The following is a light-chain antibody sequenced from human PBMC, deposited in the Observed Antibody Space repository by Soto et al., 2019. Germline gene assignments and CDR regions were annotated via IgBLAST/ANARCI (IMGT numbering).Light chain of an antibody. CDR2: AAS. J-gene: IGKJ4*01. CDR3: QKYNSAPLT. CDR1: QGISNY. Sequence: DIQMTQSPSSLSASVGDRVTITFRASQGISNYLAWYQQKPGKVPKLLIYAASTLQSGVPSRFSGSGSGTDFTRTISSLQPEDVATYYCQKYNSAPLTFGGGTKVDIK. V-gene: IGKV1-27*01.